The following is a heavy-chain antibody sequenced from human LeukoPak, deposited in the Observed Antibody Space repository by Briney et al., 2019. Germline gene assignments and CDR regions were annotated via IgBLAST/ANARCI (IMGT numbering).Heavy chain of an antibody. CDR3: ARSFLSIAAAATDY. Sequence: GGSLRLSCAASGFTFSSYSMNWVLQAPGKGLEWVSSISSSSSYIYYADSVKGRFTISRDNAKNSLYLQMNSLRAEDTAVYYCARSFLSIAAAATDYWGQGTLVTVSS. V-gene: IGHV3-21*01. CDR2: ISSSSSYI. D-gene: IGHD6-13*01. J-gene: IGHJ4*02. CDR1: GFTFSSYS.